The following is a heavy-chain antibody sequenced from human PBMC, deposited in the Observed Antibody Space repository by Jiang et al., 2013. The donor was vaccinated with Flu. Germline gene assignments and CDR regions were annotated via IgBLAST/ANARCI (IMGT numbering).Heavy chain of an antibody. CDR3: ARGGDGGDYVAY. V-gene: IGHV4-59*01. CDR1: GGSISSYS. CDR2: IYYSGIT. Sequence: GSGLVKPSETLSLNCTVSGGSISSYSWTWIRQPPGKGLEWIGYIYYSGITSYNPSLNSRVTISVDTSKNQFSLKLRSVTAADTALYYCARGGDGGDYVAYWGQGTLVTVSS. J-gene: IGHJ4*02. D-gene: IGHD2-21*02.